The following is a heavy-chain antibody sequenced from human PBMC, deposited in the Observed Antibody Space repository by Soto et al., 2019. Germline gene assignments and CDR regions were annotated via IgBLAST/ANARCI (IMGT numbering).Heavy chain of an antibody. CDR2: IIPIFGTA. Sequence: QVQLVQSGAEVKKPGSSVKVSCKASGGTFSSYAISWVRQAPGQGLEWMGGIIPIFGTANYAHKIQGRVTITADESTSTAYMELSSLRSEDTAVYYCARGEGVYAVTPNTGIDVWGQGTTVPASS. V-gene: IGHV1-69*01. J-gene: IGHJ6*02. D-gene: IGHD4-17*01. CDR1: GGTFSSYA. CDR3: ARGEGVYAVTPNTGIDV.